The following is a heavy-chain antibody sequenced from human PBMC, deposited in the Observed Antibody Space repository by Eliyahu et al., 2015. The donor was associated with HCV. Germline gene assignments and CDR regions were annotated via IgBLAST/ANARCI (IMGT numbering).Heavy chain of an antibody. CDR2: INVDGSAT. CDR3: VRDRGRPIADDAFDF. J-gene: IGHJ3*01. CDR1: GFTFGNYW. D-gene: IGHD6-6*01. V-gene: IGHV3-74*01. Sequence: EVQLLESGGGLVQPGGSLRLSCAASGFTFGNYWMHWVRQAPGKGLVWVSRINVDGSATTYADFVKGRGTTSRDNAKNTLHLHMTRLTVEDTAVYYCVRDRGRPIADDAFDFWGQGTLVIVSA.